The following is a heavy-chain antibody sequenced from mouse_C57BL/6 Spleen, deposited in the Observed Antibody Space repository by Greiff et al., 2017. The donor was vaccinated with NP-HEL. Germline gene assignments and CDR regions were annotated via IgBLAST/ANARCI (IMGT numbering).Heavy chain of an antibody. Sequence: VQLQQPGAELVRPGSSVKLSCKASGYTFTSYWMHWVKQRPIQGLEWIGNIDPSDSETHYNQKFKDKATLTVDKSSSTAYMQLSSLTSEDSAVYYCAPTVGGYYYAMDYWCQGTSVTVSS. J-gene: IGHJ4*01. V-gene: IGHV1-52*01. CDR2: IDPSDSET. D-gene: IGHD1-1*01. CDR3: APTVGGYYYAMDY. CDR1: GYTFTSYW.